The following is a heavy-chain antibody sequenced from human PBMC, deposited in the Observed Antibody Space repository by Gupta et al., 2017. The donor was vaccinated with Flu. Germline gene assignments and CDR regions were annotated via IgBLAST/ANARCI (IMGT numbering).Heavy chain of an antibody. D-gene: IGHD3-22*01. CDR3: ARGYYDSSGYYDAFDI. V-gene: IGHV4-4*07. CDR2: IYTSGST. Sequence: PAGKGLEWIGRIYTSGSTNYNPSLKSRVTMSVDTSKNQFSLKLSSVTAADTAVYYCARGYYDSSGYYDAFDIWGQGTMVTVSS. J-gene: IGHJ3*02.